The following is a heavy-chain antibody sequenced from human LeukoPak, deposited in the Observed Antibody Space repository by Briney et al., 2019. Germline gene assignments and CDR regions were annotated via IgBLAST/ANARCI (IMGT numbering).Heavy chain of an antibody. J-gene: IGHJ5*02. CDR2: IKQDGSEI. CDR1: GFTFSSDW. D-gene: IGHD5-18*01. CDR3: ARVLGYGWFDP. V-gene: IGHV3-7*01. Sequence: PAESLRLACAASGFTFSSDWMGWVRRAPGKGLEWVANIKQDGSEIYYVGSVKGRFTISGDNAKNSLYLQMNSLRAEDTAIYYCARVLGYGWFDPWGQGTRVTVSS.